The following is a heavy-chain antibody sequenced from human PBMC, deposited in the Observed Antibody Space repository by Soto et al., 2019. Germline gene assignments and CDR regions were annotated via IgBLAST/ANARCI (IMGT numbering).Heavy chain of an antibody. J-gene: IGHJ4*02. CDR2: IWYDGSNK. V-gene: IGHV3-33*01. D-gene: IGHD2-21*02. CDR3: ARSESYCGGDCYRPPGYYFDY. Sequence: PGGSLRLSCAASGFTFSSYGMHWVRQAPGKGLEWVAVIWYDGSNKYYADSVKGRFTISRDNAKNSLYLQMNSLRDEDTAVYYCARSESYCGGDCYRPPGYYFDYWGQGTLVTVSS. CDR1: GFTFSSYG.